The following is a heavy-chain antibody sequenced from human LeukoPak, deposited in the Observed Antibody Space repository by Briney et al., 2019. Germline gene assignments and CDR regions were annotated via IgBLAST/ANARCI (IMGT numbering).Heavy chain of an antibody. CDR3: ARPLSLGYCSGGSCYGRGAWFDR. Sequence: PSETLSLTCAVSGGSISTSNWWSWVRQPPGKGLEWIGQIYHSGRTNYNPSLESRVTISVDKSKNQFSLKLRPVTAADTAVYYCARPLSLGYCSGGSCYGRGAWFDRWGQGTLVTVSS. D-gene: IGHD2-15*01. CDR1: GGSISTSNW. V-gene: IGHV4-4*02. J-gene: IGHJ5*02. CDR2: IYHSGRT.